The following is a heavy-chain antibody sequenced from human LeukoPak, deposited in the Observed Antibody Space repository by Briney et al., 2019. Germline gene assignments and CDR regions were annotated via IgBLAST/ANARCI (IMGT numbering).Heavy chain of an antibody. D-gene: IGHD5-24*01. Sequence: PSQTLSLTCTVSGGSISSGGYYWCWIRQHPGKGLEWIGYIYYSGSTYYNPSLKSRVTISVDTSKNQFSLKLSSVTAADTAVYYCARAPISRRWLQLRGPLLDYWGQGTLVTVSS. CDR2: IYYSGST. J-gene: IGHJ4*02. V-gene: IGHV4-31*03. CDR3: ARAPISRRWLQLRGPLLDY. CDR1: GGSISSGGYY.